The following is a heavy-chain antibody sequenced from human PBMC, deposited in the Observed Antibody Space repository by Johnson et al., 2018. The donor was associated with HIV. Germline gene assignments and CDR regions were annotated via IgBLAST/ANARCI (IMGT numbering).Heavy chain of an antibody. J-gene: IGHJ3*02. Sequence: VQLVESGGGLVQPGGSLRLSCAASEFTFANYAMSWVRQAPGKGLEWVSVIYSCGSTYYADSVKGRFTISRDNSKNTLYLQMTSLRAEDTAVYYCARGCRDGYTCDVFDIWGQGTTVTVSS. D-gene: IGHD5-24*01. CDR1: EFTFANYA. V-gene: IGHV3-66*01. CDR3: ARGCRDGYTCDVFDI. CDR2: IYSCGST.